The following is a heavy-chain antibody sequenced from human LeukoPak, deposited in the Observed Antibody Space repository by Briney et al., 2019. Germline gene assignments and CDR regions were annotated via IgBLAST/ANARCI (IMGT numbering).Heavy chain of an antibody. J-gene: IGHJ3*02. V-gene: IGHV4-59*11. CDR3: ARDLVTVTKGFDI. Sequence: NSSEPLSLTCAVSGDSFSSHYWTWLRQPLGRGLEWLGYISYIGTTNYNPSLKSRVTISLDTSKNQFSLKLSSVTTADTAVYYCARDLVTVTKGFDIWGLGTMVSVSS. D-gene: IGHD4-17*01. CDR2: ISYIGTT. CDR1: GDSFSSHY.